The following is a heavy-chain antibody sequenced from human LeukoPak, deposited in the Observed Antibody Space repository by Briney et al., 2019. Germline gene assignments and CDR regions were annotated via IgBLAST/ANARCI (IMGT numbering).Heavy chain of an antibody. CDR2: IYYSGST. D-gene: IGHD4-11*01. Sequence: SGTLSLTCTVSGGSISSSSYYWGWIRQPPGKGLEWIGSIYYSGSTYYNPSLKSRVTISVDTSKNQFSLKLSSVTAADTAVYYCARGPKGVTTVTHFDYWGQGTLVTVSS. J-gene: IGHJ4*02. V-gene: IGHV4-39*07. CDR3: ARGPKGVTTVTHFDY. CDR1: GGSISSSSYY.